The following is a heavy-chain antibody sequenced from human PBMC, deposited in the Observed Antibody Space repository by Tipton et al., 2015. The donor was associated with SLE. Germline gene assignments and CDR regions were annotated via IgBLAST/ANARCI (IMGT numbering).Heavy chain of an antibody. CDR1: GGSISSYY. CDR3: ARHISPLGAFDI. J-gene: IGHJ3*02. Sequence: TLSLTCTVSGGSISSYYWSWIRQPPGKGLEWIGYIYYSGSTNYNPSLKSRVTISVDTSKNQFSLKLSSVTAADTAVYYCARHISPLGAFDIWGQGTRVTVSS. V-gene: IGHV4-59*08. D-gene: IGHD7-27*01. CDR2: IYYSGST.